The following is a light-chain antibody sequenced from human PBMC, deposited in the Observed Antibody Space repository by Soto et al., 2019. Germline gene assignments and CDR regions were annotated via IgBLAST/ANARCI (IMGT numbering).Light chain of an antibody. CDR1: QSVSNVY. CDR2: DAS. CDR3: QQSGSSPRT. V-gene: IGKV3-20*01. Sequence: EIVLTQSPGTLSLSPGERATLSCRASQSVSNVYLAWYQQKPGQAPSRLIYDASNRDTGIPDRFSGSGSGTDFTVTISRLEPEDFAVYYGQQSGSSPRTFGQGTKLEIK. J-gene: IGKJ2*01.